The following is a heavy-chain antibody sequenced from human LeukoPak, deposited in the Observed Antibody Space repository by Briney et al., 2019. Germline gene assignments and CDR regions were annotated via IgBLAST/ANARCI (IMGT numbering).Heavy chain of an antibody. CDR1: GGSISSYY. V-gene: IGHV4-59*08. CDR3: ARLTVTEEVDWFDP. J-gene: IGHJ5*02. CDR2: IYYSGST. Sequence: SETLSLTCTVSGGSISSYYWSWIRQPPGKGLEWLGYIYYSGSTNYNPSLKSRVTISVDTSKNQFSLKLSSVTAADTAVYYCARLTVTEEVDWFDPWGQGTLVTVSS. D-gene: IGHD4-17*01.